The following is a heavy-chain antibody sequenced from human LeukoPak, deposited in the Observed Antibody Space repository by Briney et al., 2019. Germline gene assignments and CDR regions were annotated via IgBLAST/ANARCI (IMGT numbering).Heavy chain of an antibody. CDR3: ARVARGGYCSSTSCYSEYYFDY. V-gene: IGHV3-53*01. CDR2: IYSGGST. CDR1: GFTVSSNY. J-gene: IGHJ4*02. Sequence: GGSLRLSCAASGFTVSSNYMSWVRQAPGKGLEWVSVIYSGGSTYYADSVKGRFTISRDNSKNTLYLQMNSLRAEDTAVYYCARVARGGYCSSTSCYSEYYFDYWGQGTLATVSS. D-gene: IGHD2-2*02.